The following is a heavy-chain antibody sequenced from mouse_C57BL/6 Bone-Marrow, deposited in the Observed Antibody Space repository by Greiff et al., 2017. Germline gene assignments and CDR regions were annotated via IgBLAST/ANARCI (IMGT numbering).Heavy chain of an antibody. V-gene: IGHV5-6*02. CDR3: ARPTVVATGAMDY. CDR2: ISSGGSYT. D-gene: IGHD1-1*01. CDR1: GFTFSSYG. Sequence: EVMLVESGGDLVKPGGSLKLSCAASGFTFSSYGMSWVRQTPDKRLEWVATISSGGSYTYYPDSVKGRFTISRDNAKNTLYLQMSSLKSEDTAMYYCARPTVVATGAMDYWGQGTSVTVSS. J-gene: IGHJ4*01.